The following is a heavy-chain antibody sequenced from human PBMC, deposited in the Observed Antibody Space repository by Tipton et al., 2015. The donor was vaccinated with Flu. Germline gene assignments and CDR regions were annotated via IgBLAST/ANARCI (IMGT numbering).Heavy chain of an antibody. CDR1: GDSIRSSNYY. J-gene: IGHJ6*02. CDR3: ARARAPYYYYAMDV. Sequence: GLVKPSETLSLTYGVSGDSIRSSNYYWGWIRQPPGKGLEWIGNTFHSGNTYLNPSLKSRVTISIDTSKNQFSLKLSSVTAADTAVYYCARARAPYYYYAMDVWGQGITVTVSS. V-gene: IGHV4-39*07. CDR2: TFHSGNT.